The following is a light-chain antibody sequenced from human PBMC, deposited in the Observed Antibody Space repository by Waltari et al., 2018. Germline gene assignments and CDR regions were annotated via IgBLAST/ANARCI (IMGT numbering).Light chain of an antibody. CDR1: QSVSNY. J-gene: IGKJ4*01. Sequence: EIVLTQSPATLSLSPGERATLSCRASQSVSNYLAWYQQRPGQAPRLLIDDASDRATGIPGRFSGSGSGTDFTLTISSLEPEDFAIYYCQQRSTWPILTFGGGTKVEVK. CDR3: QQRSTWPILT. V-gene: IGKV3-11*01. CDR2: DAS.